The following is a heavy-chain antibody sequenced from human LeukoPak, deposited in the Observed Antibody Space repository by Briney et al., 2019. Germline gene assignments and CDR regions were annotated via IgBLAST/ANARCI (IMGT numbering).Heavy chain of an antibody. Sequence: GGSLRLSCAASGFTFSSYAMSWVRQAPGKGLEWVSTISGSGGTTYYADSVKGRFTISRDNSKNTLYLQMNSLRAEDTAIYYCAKGGLYCSSTGCYFVDSWGQGTLVTVSS. V-gene: IGHV3-23*01. CDR1: GFTFSSYA. CDR2: ISGSGGTT. D-gene: IGHD2-2*01. J-gene: IGHJ4*02. CDR3: AKGGLYCSSTGCYFVDS.